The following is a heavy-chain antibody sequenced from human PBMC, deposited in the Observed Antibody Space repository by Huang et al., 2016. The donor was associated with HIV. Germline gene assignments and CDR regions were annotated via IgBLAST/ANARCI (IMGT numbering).Heavy chain of an antibody. CDR2: ISYDGSNQ. D-gene: IGHD3-10*01. J-gene: IGHJ4*02. CDR3: ARGSAGVLWFGEM. V-gene: IGHV3-30*04. Sequence: QERLVESGGGVVQPGRSLRLSCAASGLTFSSYAMHWVRQAAGKGLEWGAVISYDGSNQHYVDSVKGRFTISRDNSKKMLYLQMNSLRMGDTAVYYCARGSAGVLWFGEMWGQGTLVTVSS. CDR1: GLTFSSYA.